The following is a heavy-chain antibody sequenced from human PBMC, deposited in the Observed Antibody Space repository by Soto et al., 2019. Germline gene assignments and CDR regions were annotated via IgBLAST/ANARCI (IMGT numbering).Heavy chain of an antibody. CDR2: ISDGGGST. CDR3: AKEYCGAVCALDF. D-gene: IGHD2-21*02. J-gene: IGHJ4*02. CDR1: GFSFSSYA. V-gene: IGHV3-23*01. Sequence: EVQLLESGGGLVQPGGSLRLSCAASGFSFSSYAMSWVRQAPGKGLEWVSSISDGGGSTNYADSVRGRFTIARDRSKNTLYLHMISLRAEDTAVYYCAKEYCGAVCALDFWGQGALVTVSS.